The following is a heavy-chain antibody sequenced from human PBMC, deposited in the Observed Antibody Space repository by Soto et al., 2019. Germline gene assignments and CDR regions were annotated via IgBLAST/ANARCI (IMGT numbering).Heavy chain of an antibody. CDR2: IYPGDSDT. Sequence: ESLNLSSKGSGYSFTSYWIGCVLQMPGKGLEWMGIIYPGDSDTRYSPSFQGQVTISADKSISTAYLQWSSLKASDTAMYYCARTVAGPYYYYYYGMDVWGQGTTVTVSS. CDR1: GYSFTSYW. D-gene: IGHD6-19*01. J-gene: IGHJ6*02. CDR3: ARTVAGPYYYYYYGMDV. V-gene: IGHV5-51*01.